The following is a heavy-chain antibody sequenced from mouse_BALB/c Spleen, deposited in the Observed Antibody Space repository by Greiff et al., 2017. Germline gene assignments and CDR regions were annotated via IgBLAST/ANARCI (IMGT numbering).Heavy chain of an antibody. Sequence: EVKLVESGGGLVKPGGSLKLSCAASGFTFSSYAMSWVRQTPVKRLEWVASISSGGSTYYPDSVKGRFTISRDNARNILYLQMSSLRSEYTAMYYFARFTTATYLDWGQGTTLTVSS. CDR3: ARFTTATYLD. J-gene: IGHJ2*01. V-gene: IGHV5-6-5*01. D-gene: IGHD1-2*01. CDR2: ISSGGST. CDR1: GFTFSSYA.